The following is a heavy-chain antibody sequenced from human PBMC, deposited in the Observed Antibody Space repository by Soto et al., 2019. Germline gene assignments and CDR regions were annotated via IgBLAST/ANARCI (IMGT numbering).Heavy chain of an antibody. J-gene: IGHJ4*02. Sequence: SQTLSLTCAVYGGSFSGYYWSWIRQPPGKGLEWIGEINHSGSTNYNPSLKSRVTISVATSKNQFSLKLRSVTAADTAVYYCARVGLRFFERLLYSASRPIYYDYWGQGTLVTVSS. CDR3: ARVGLRFFERLLYSASRPIYYDY. CDR1: GGSFSGYY. D-gene: IGHD3-3*01. V-gene: IGHV4-34*01. CDR2: INHSGST.